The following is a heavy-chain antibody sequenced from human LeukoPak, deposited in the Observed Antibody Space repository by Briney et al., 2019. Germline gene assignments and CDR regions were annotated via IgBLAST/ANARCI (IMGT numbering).Heavy chain of an antibody. CDR1: GFTVSSNY. J-gene: IGHJ3*02. CDR2: IKEDGSEK. Sequence: PGGSLRLSCAASGFTVSSNYMTWVRQAPGKGLEWVANIKEDGSEKNYLESMKGRFTISRDNAKNSLYLQMNSLRAEDTAIYYCARYYYNNDGYSEDAFDIWGQGTMVTVSS. D-gene: IGHD3-22*01. CDR3: ARYYYNNDGYSEDAFDI. V-gene: IGHV3-7*01.